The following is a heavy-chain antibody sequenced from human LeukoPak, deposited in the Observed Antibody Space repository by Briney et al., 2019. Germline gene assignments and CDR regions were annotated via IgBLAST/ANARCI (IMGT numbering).Heavy chain of an antibody. J-gene: IGHJ4*02. CDR2: IKSDGSIT. CDR1: GFTFSGYW. Sequence: TGGFLRLSCAASGFTFSGYWMHWVRQAPGKGLLWVSRIKSDGSITTYADSVKGRFTISRDNAKNTLYLQMNSLRAEDTAVYYCARGDFFDYWGQGTLVTVSS. CDR3: ARGDFFDY. V-gene: IGHV3-74*01. D-gene: IGHD3-16*01.